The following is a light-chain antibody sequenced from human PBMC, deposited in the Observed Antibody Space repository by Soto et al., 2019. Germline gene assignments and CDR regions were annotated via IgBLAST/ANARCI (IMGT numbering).Light chain of an antibody. CDR3: SSYTSSSTVV. Sequence: QSALTQPASVSGSPGQSITISCTGTSIDVGGYNYVSWYQQHPGKAPKLMIYDVSNRPSGVSNRFSGSKSGNTASLTISGLQADDAADYYCSSYTSSSTVVFGGGTKLTVL. V-gene: IGLV2-14*01. CDR2: DVS. CDR1: SIDVGGYNY. J-gene: IGLJ2*01.